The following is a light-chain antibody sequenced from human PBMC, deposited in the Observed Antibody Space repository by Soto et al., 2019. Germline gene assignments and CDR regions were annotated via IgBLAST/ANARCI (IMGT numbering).Light chain of an antibody. CDR1: SSNIGADYD. Sequence: QSVLTQPPSVSGAPGQRVTISCTGSSSNIGADYDAHWYQQLPGTAPKLLIFGNSNRPSGVPDRFSGSKSGTSASLAITGLQAEDEADYYCQSYDNPPGVVFGGGTKLTVL. J-gene: IGLJ3*02. CDR2: GNS. V-gene: IGLV1-40*01. CDR3: QSYDNPPGVV.